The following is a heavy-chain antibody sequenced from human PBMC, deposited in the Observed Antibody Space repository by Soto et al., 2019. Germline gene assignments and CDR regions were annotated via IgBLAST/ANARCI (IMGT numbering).Heavy chain of an antibody. CDR1: GYTFTGYY. CDR3: ARDKAVAEGWFDP. CDR2: INPNSGGT. D-gene: IGHD6-19*01. J-gene: IGHJ5*02. V-gene: IGHV1-2*04. Sequence: QVQLVQSGAEVKKPGASVKVSCKASGYTFTGYYMHWVRQAPGQGLEWMGWINPNSGGTNYAQKFQGWVTMTRETSSSTAYMERSRLGSDGTAVYSWARDKAVAEGWFDPWGQGTLVTVSS.